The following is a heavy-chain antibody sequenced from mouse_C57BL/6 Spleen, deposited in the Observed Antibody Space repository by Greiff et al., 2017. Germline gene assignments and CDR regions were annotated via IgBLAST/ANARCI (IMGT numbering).Heavy chain of an antibody. V-gene: IGHV1-81*01. J-gene: IGHJ2*01. Sequence: QVQLQQSGAELARPGASVTLSCKASGYTFTSYGISWVKQRTGQGLEWIGEIYPRSGNTYYNEKFKGKATLTAYKSSSTAYMELRSLTSEDSAVYFCSRRDGSSPFDYWGQGTTLTVSS. CDR3: SRRDGSSPFDY. CDR1: GYTFTSYG. CDR2: IYPRSGNT. D-gene: IGHD1-1*01.